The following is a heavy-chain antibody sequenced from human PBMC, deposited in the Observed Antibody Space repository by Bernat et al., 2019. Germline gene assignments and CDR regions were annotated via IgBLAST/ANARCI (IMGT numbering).Heavy chain of an antibody. Sequence: EVQLVESGGGLVQPGGSLRLSCAASGFTFSNYALTWVRQAPGKGLEWVCVISGDGRTSYADSVKGRFTISKDNSKNSLYLQMNSLRTEDTAFYFCTKDRYCSSSRCPTDYWGQGTLVTVSS. J-gene: IGHJ4*02. CDR2: ISGDGRT. D-gene: IGHD2-2*01. V-gene: IGHV3-43*02. CDR1: GFTFSNYA. CDR3: TKDRYCSSSRCPTDY.